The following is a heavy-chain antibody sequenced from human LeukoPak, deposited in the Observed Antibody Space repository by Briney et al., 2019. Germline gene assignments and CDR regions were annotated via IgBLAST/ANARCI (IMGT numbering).Heavy chain of an antibody. J-gene: IGHJ4*02. Sequence: GGSLRLSCAASGFIFSNYAMSWVRQTPARGLEWVSSLRGDGDTFYADFVKGRFTLSRDDSRNTAYLQLNNLRVEDTAIYYCAKASWVSNVDAVLWGQGTLVTVSS. D-gene: IGHD3-16*01. CDR2: LRGDGDT. CDR1: GFIFSNYA. V-gene: IGHV3-23*01. CDR3: AKASWVSNVDAVL.